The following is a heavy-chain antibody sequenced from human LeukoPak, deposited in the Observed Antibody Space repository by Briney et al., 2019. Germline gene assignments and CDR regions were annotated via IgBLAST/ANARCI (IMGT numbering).Heavy chain of an antibody. D-gene: IGHD6-19*01. V-gene: IGHV3-23*01. Sequence: GGSLRLSWAASGLTFSSYAMSGFRQAPGKGLEWVSLISGSGGSTYYADSVKGRFTISRDNSKNTLYLQMNSLRAEDTAVYCCAKALAVAGRDAFDIWGQGTMVTVSS. CDR2: ISGSGGST. CDR3: AKALAVAGRDAFDI. CDR1: GLTFSSYA. J-gene: IGHJ3*02.